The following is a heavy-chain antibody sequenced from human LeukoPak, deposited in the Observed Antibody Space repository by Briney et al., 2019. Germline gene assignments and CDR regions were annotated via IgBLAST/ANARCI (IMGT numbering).Heavy chain of an antibody. Sequence: GESLKISCRGSGYSFTSYWIGWVRQMPGKGLEWMGIIYPGDSDTRYSPSFQGQVTISADKSISTAYLQWSSLKASDTAMYYCARLRVCSSTSCYVFDYWGQGTLVTVSS. J-gene: IGHJ4*02. CDR1: GYSFTSYW. CDR2: IYPGDSDT. V-gene: IGHV5-51*01. CDR3: ARLRVCSSTSCYVFDY. D-gene: IGHD2-2*01.